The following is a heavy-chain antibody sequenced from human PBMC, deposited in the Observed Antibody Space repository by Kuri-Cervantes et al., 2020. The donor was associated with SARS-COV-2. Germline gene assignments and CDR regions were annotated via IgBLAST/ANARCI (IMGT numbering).Heavy chain of an antibody. CDR2: IYYSGST. V-gene: IGHV4-59*01. J-gene: IGHJ4*02. CDR1: GGSISSYY. CDR3: ARVGEYSSSLDY. Sequence: GSLRLSCTVSGGSISSYYWSWIRQPPGKGLEWIGYIYYSGSTNYIPSLKSRVTISVDPSKNQFSLKLSSVTAADTAVYYCARVGEYSSSLDYWGQGTLVTVSS. D-gene: IGHD6-13*01.